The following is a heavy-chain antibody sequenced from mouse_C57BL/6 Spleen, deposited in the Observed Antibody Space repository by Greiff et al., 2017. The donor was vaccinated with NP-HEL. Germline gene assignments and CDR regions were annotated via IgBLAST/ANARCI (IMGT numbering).Heavy chain of an antibody. CDR2: IHPNSGST. CDR3: ARAPGSNGGAWFAY. Sequence: VQLQQSGAELVKPGASVKLSCKASGYTFSSYWMHWVKQRPGQGLEWIGMIHPNSGSTNYNEKFKSKATLTVDKSSSTAYMQLSSLTSEDSAVYYCARAPGSNGGAWFAYWGQGTLVTVSA. CDR1: GYTFSSYW. D-gene: IGHD1-1*01. J-gene: IGHJ3*01. V-gene: IGHV1-64*01.